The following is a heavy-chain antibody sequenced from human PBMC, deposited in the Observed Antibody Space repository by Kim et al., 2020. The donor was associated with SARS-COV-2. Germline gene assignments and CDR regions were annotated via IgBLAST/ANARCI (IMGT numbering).Heavy chain of an antibody. V-gene: IGHV3-7*03. Sequence: DCVKGRFTIARDNAKNSLYLQMNSRRAEDTAVYYCARGDSSGYYPNPFDYWGQGTLVTVSS. D-gene: IGHD3-22*01. J-gene: IGHJ4*02. CDR3: ARGDSSGYYPNPFDY.